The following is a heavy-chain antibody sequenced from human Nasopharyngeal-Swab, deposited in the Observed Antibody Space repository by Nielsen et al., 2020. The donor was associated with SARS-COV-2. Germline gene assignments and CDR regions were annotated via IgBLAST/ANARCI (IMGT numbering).Heavy chain of an antibody. CDR3: ARRDCSSTSCSHYYYYGMDV. Sequence: GESLKISCTGSGYNFAGYWIAWVRQMPGKGLEFMGIIDAGDSDTRYSPSFQGQVTISADKSTNTAYLQWSSLKASDTAMYYCARRDCSSTSCSHYYYYGMDVWGQGTTVTVSS. V-gene: IGHV5-51*01. CDR1: GYNFAGYW. D-gene: IGHD2-2*01. J-gene: IGHJ6*02. CDR2: IDAGDSDT.